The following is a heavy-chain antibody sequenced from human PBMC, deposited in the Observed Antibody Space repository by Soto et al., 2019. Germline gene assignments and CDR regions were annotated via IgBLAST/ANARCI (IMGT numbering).Heavy chain of an antibody. J-gene: IGHJ4*02. D-gene: IGHD6-13*01. V-gene: IGHV4-34*01. CDR2: INHSGFT. CDR3: ARFPFDRSSWTNPRYFDY. Sequence: QVQLQQWGAGLLRPAETLSLTCAVYGGSFNGYYWSWIRQPPGKGLEWIGEINHSGFTNYSPSLKSRVTMSVDTSKNQLALKLTSMTAADTAVYYCARFPFDRSSWTNPRYFDYWGQGTLVTVSS. CDR1: GGSFNGYY.